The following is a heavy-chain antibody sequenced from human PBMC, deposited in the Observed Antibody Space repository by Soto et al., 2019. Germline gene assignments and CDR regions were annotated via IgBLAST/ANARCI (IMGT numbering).Heavy chain of an antibody. CDR1: GGSFSGYF. CDR2: INHSGNT. V-gene: IGHV4-34*01. J-gene: IGHJ4*02. CDR3: ARAQLVDFTVLAVATYFDF. D-gene: IGHD2-15*01. Sequence: ERLSLTGWVYGGSFSGYFWTRVRQPPGKGLEWIGQINHSGNTNYNPSLKSRVTMSVDTSKNQFSLKLTSVTAADTAVYYRARAQLVDFTVLAVATYFDFWGQGALVTV.